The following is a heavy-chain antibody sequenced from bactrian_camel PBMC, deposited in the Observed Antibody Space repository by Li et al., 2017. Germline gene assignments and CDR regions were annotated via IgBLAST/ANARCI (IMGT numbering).Heavy chain of an antibody. J-gene: IGHJ4*01. D-gene: IGHD1*01. Sequence: HVQLVESGGGSVQAGGPLTLSCTYSEFSTSCIGWVRQAPGKGLEWVSSIVSDGSNTYYADSVKGRFTISRDNAKNTLYLQLNGLKTDDTAMYYCASRLTMLYEPFWGQGTQVTVS. CDR2: IVSDGSNT. CDR1: EFSTSC. CDR3: ASRLTMLYEPF. V-gene: IGHV3-2*01.